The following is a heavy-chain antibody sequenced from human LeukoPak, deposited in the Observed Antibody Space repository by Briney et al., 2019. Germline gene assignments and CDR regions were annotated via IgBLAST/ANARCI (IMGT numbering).Heavy chain of an antibody. D-gene: IGHD3-10*01. V-gene: IGHV3-43*02. CDR2: ISGDGGST. Sequence: PGGSLRLSCAASGFTFDDYAMHWVRQAPGKGLEWVSLISGDGGSTYYADSVKGRFTISRDNARNSLYLQMNSLRDEDTAVYYCARRDYGSGSFFGIDYWGQGTLVTVSS. J-gene: IGHJ4*02. CDR1: GFTFDDYA. CDR3: ARRDYGSGSFFGIDY.